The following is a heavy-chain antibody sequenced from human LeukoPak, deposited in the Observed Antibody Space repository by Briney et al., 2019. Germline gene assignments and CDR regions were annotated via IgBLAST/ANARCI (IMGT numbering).Heavy chain of an antibody. J-gene: IGHJ4*02. CDR2: ISYDGGNK. Sequence: GRSLRLSCAASGFTFSSYVMHWVRQAPGKGLEWVAFISYDGGNKYYADSVKGRFTISRDNSKNTLYLQMNSLRTEDTVVYYCAKDLGYSGSYIDCWGQGTLVTVSS. V-gene: IGHV3-30*18. CDR1: GFTFSSYV. D-gene: IGHD1-26*01. CDR3: AKDLGYSGSYIDC.